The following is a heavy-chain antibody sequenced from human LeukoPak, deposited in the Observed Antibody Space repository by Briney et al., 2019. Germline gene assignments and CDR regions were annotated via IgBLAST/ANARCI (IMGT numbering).Heavy chain of an antibody. V-gene: IGHV3-74*01. Sequence: PGGSLRLSCGASGFTLSDYWMHWVRQAPGKGLVWVSRISGDGSWTSYADSVKGRFTISRDNAKNTLYLQMNSLRAEDTAVYYCALMDVWGKGTTVTVSS. J-gene: IGHJ6*03. CDR3: ALMDV. CDR2: ISGDGSWT. CDR1: GFTLSDYW.